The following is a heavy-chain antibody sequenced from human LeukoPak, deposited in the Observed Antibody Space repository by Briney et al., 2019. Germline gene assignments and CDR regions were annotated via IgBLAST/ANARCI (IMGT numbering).Heavy chain of an antibody. J-gene: IGHJ3*02. CDR3: ARDLGSELYDSSGRDAFDI. CDR1: GYTFTNYD. CDR2: INASNASA. Sequence: ASVKVSCKPSGYTFTNYDINWVRQAPGQGPEWMGWINASNASATFAQKLQGRVSMTTDSSITTAFMDLTSLRSNDTAIYYCARDLGSELYDSSGRDAFDIWGQGTMVTVSS. V-gene: IGHV1-18*01. D-gene: IGHD3-22*01.